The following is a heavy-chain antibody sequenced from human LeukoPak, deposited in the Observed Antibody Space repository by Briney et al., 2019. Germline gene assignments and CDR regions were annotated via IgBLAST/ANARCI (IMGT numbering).Heavy chain of an antibody. CDR2: LSFVTTYI. V-gene: IGHV3-21*01. J-gene: IGHJ4*02. CDR1: GFIFSSYS. D-gene: IGHD3-16*01. Sequence: GGFLRLSCAASGFIFSSYSMNWVRQAPGKGLEWVSSLSFVTTYIYYAESVKGRFTISRDNAKNSLYLQMNSLRAEDTAVYYCARAADHHGGFDYWGPGTLVTVSS. CDR3: ARAADHHGGFDY.